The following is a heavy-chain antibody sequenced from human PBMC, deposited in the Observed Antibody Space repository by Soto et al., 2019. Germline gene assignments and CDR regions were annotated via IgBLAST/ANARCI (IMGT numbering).Heavy chain of an antibody. CDR2: IYYTGST. CDR3: ARALYCSGGSCSFDP. J-gene: IGHJ5*02. V-gene: IGHV4-61*01. Sequence: QVQLQESGPGLVKPSETLSLTCTVSGGSVSSGNYYWSWIRQPPGKGLEWIGFIYYTGSTSYNPSLKSRVTISIDTSKNQFSLKLTSVTAADTAVYYCARALYCSGGSCSFDPWGQGTLVTVSS. D-gene: IGHD2-15*01. CDR1: GGSVSSGNYY.